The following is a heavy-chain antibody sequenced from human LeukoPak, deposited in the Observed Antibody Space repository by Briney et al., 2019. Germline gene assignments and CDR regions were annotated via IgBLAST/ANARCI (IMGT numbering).Heavy chain of an antibody. D-gene: IGHD1-26*01. CDR1: GYTVTELS. CDR2: FDPEDGET. CDR3: ARDRQLKIESGSFTPLGY. J-gene: IGHJ4*02. V-gene: IGHV1-24*01. Sequence: GASVKVSCKVSGYTVTELSMHWVRQAPGKGLEWMGGFDPEDGETIYAQKFQGRVTMTEDTSTDTAYMELRSLRSDDTAVYYCARDRQLKIESGSFTPLGYWGQGTLVTVSS.